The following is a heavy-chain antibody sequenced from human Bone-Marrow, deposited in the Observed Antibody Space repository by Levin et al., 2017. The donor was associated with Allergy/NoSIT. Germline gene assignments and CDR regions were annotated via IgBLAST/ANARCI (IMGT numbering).Heavy chain of an antibody. CDR1: GFTFKTYS. J-gene: IGHJ6*02. V-gene: IGHV3-48*02. Sequence: GGSLRLSCVASGFTFKTYSMNWVRQAPGKGLEWLSYISSSSSTIFYADSVKGRFTISRDNAKSSLFLQMNSLRDEDTAVYYCARDQGPRSYYGMDVWGQGTTVTVSS. CDR3: ARDQGPRSYYGMDV. CDR2: ISSSSSTI.